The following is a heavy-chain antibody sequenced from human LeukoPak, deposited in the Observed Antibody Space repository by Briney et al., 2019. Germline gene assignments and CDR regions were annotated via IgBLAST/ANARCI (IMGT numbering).Heavy chain of an antibody. CDR1: GFSFSNYA. D-gene: IGHD3-3*01. Sequence: NPGGSLRLSCAASGFSFSNYAMNWVRQAPGKGLEWVSSLSRSGSFIFYADSVRGRFTVSRDDAKDSLFLQLNSLRAEDTAVYYCARVSDALDFLPDSWGQGTLVTVSS. V-gene: IGHV3-21*01. CDR2: LSRSGSFI. CDR3: ARVSDALDFLPDS. J-gene: IGHJ4*02.